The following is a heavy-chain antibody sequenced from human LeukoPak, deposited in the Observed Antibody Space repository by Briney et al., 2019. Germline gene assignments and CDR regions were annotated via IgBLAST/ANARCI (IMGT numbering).Heavy chain of an antibody. J-gene: IGHJ3*01. V-gene: IGHV4-39*02. CDR3: STMGDFGLILHTDF. Sequence: SETLSLTCTVSGTSMSSSRYYWGWIRQPPGKGLEWIGSIYYTGTTYYNPSLKSRVTISVDKSQNHFSLKMSSVTAADTAVYYCSTMGDFGLILHTDFRGQETMVTVSS. D-gene: IGHD3-16*01. CDR1: GTSMSSSRYY. CDR2: IYYTGTT.